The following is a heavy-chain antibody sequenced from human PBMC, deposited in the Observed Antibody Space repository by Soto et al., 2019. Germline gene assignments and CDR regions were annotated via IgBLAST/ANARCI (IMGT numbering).Heavy chain of an antibody. CDR3: AKGWDRLSLPTITMVLSPFDY. CDR2: ISGSGGST. V-gene: IGHV3-23*01. CDR1: GFTFSSYA. J-gene: IGHJ4*02. D-gene: IGHD3-10*01. Sequence: GGSLRLSCAASGFTFSSYAMSWVRQAPGKGLEWVSAISGSGGSTYYADSVKGRFTISRDNSKNTLYLQMNSLRAEDTAVYYCAKGWDRLSLPTITMVLSPFDYWGQGTLVTVSS.